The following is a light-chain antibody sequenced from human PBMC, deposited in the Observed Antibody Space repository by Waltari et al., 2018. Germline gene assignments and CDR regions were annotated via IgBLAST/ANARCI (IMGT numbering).Light chain of an antibody. CDR3: QQYHDWPPWT. CDR1: QSVTSS. Sequence: EILMTQSPATVSVSPGERVNLSCRASQSVTSSFDGYQQKPGQAPRVLIFGASTRATVVPDRFTGSGSGTDFTLTISSLESGDFGVYYCQQYHDWPPWTFGQGTRVEIK. J-gene: IGKJ1*01. V-gene: IGKV3-15*01. CDR2: GAS.